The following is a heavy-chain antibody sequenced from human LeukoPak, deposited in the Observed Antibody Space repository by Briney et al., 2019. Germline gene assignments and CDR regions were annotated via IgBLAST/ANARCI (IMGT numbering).Heavy chain of an antibody. J-gene: IGHJ3*01. CDR1: GYTFIDYG. CDR3: ARDLYLWFGQSYDAFDV. Sequence: ASVKVSCKSSGYTFIDYGISWVRQAPGQGLEWMGWISTHNGDTTYAQSLQGRVNMTMDTSAKTVYMELGSLRFDDTAVYYCARDLYLWFGQSYDAFDVWGQGTVVTVSS. CDR2: ISTHNGDT. V-gene: IGHV1-18*01. D-gene: IGHD3-10*01.